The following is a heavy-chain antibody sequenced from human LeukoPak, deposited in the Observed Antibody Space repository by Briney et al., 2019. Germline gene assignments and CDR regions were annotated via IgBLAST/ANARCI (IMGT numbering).Heavy chain of an antibody. CDR2: ISYDGSNK. D-gene: IGHD6-19*01. J-gene: IGHJ4*02. V-gene: IGHV3-30*18. Sequence: SLRLSCAASGFTFSSYGWSWVRQAPGNELPWVAVISYDGSNKYYADSVKGRFTISRDNSKNTLYLQMNSLRAEDTAVYYCAKPDSSGWYYVDYWGPGTLVTVSS. CDR3: AKPDSSGWYYVDY. CDR1: GFTFSSYG.